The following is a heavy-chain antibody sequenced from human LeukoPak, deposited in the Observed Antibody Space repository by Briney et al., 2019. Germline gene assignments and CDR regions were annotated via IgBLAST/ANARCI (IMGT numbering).Heavy chain of an antibody. CDR2: ISYDGSNK. CDR1: GFTFSNYA. Sequence: GGSLRLSCAASGFTFSNYAMHWVRQAPGKGLEWVAVISYDGSNKYYADSVKGRFTTSRDNSKNTLYLQMNSLRAEDTAVYYCARDSRWLQFGDWGQGTLVTVSS. D-gene: IGHD5-24*01. J-gene: IGHJ4*02. CDR3: ARDSRWLQFGD. V-gene: IGHV3-30-3*01.